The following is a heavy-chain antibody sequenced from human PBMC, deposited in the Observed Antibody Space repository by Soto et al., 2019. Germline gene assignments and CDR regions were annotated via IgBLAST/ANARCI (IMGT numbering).Heavy chain of an antibody. CDR2: IYYSGNT. CDR3: ARGRKWYYFDY. CDR1: AGSLSNDY. D-gene: IGHD2-8*01. J-gene: IGHJ4*02. V-gene: IGHV4-59*01. Sequence: SETLSLTCTVSAGSLSNDYWFWIRQPPGKGLEWIGYIYYSGNTNYNPSLKSRVTISVDRSKNQFSLKLRSVTAADTAFYYCARGRKWYYFDYWGQGTLVNVSS.